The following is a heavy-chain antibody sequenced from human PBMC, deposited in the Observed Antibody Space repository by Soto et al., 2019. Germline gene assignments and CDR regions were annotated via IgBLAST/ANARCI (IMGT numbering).Heavy chain of an antibody. D-gene: IGHD3-22*01. CDR1: GYTFTDYY. J-gene: IGHJ4*02. CDR3: ARRKGDYYDSSGYHYYFDY. V-gene: IGHV1-2*02. Sequence: QVQLVQSGAAVKKPGASVKVSCKASGYTFTDYYVHWVRQAPGQGLEWMGWINPNSGGTKSAQKFQRRVTMTRDTTISTAYMELSRLISDDPAVYYCARRKGDYYDSSGYHYYFDYWGQGTLVTVSS. CDR2: INPNSGGT.